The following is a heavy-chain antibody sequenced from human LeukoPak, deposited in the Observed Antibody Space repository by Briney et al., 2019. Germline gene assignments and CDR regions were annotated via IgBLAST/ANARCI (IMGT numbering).Heavy chain of an antibody. J-gene: IGHJ4*02. CDR3: ARDQGRSYSGVSFDY. V-gene: IGHV1-46*01. CDR1: GYTFTSYY. Sequence: ASVKVSCKASGYTFTSYYMHWVRQAPGQGLEWMGIINPSGGSTSYAQKFQGRVTMTRDTSTSTVYMELSSLRSEDTAVYYCARDQGRSYSGVSFDYWGQGTLVTVSS. D-gene: IGHD1-26*01. CDR2: INPSGGST.